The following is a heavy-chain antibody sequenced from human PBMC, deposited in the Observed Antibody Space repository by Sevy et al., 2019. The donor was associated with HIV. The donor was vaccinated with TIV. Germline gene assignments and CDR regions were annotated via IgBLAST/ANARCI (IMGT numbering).Heavy chain of an antibody. CDR2: YDPEDGET. CDR1: GYSVSDLS. D-gene: IGHD3-22*01. V-gene: IGHV1-24*01. J-gene: IGHJ3*02. CDR3: ATSPDYYDSSRDAFVI. Sequence: ASVKVSCKVSGYSVSDLSIHWVRQAPGKGLEWMGGYDPEDGETIYAQKFQGRVTMTEDTSTDTAYMELSSLRSEDTTVYYCATSPDYYDSSRDAFVIWGQGTMVTVSS.